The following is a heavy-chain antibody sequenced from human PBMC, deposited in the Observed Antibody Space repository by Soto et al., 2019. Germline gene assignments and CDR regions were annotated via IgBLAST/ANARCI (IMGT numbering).Heavy chain of an antibody. D-gene: IGHD5-12*01. CDR2: ISGSGGST. J-gene: IGHJ4*02. V-gene: IGHV3-23*01. Sequence: EVQLLESGGALVQPGGSLRLSCAASGFTFSTYAMNWVRQAPGKGLEWVSGISGSGGSTYYAESVKGRFTISRDNSKNTRYLQMNSLRGEDTAVYYCAKDDEAEGGYFEYWGQGTLVTVSS. CDR3: AKDDEAEGGYFEY. CDR1: GFTFSTYA.